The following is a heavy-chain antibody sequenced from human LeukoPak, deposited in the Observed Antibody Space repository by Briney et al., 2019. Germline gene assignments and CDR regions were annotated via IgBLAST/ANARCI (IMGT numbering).Heavy chain of an antibody. CDR3: ARATDCSSTSCFYFDY. Sequence: SETLSLTCTVSGGSISSYYWSWIRHPPGKGLEWIGYIYYSGSTNYNPSLKSRVTISVDTSKNQFSLKLSSVTAADTAVYYCARATDCSSTSCFYFDYWRQGTLVTVSS. V-gene: IGHV4-59*01. CDR2: IYYSGST. CDR1: GGSISSYY. J-gene: IGHJ4*02. D-gene: IGHD2-2*01.